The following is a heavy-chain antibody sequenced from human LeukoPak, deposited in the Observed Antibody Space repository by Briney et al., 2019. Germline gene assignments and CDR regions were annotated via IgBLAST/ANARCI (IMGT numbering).Heavy chain of an antibody. CDR1: GYTFTGYY. CDR2: INPNSGGT. V-gene: IGHV1-2*04. J-gene: IGHJ4*02. D-gene: IGHD6-19*01. Sequence: EASVKVSCKASGYTFTGYYMHWVRQAPGQGLEWMGWINPNSGGTNYAQKFQGWVTMTRDTSISTAYMELSRLRSDDTAVYYCARDAYSSGWSPIDYWGQGTLVTVSS. CDR3: ARDAYSSGWSPIDY.